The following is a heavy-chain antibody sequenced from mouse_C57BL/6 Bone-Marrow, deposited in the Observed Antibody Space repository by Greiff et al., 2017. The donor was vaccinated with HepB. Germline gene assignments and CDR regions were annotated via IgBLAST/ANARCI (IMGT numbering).Heavy chain of an antibody. CDR1: GFTFSSYA. D-gene: IGHD3-2*02. CDR2: ISDGGSYT. CDR3: ARDGIQGAMDY. Sequence: EVQLVESGGGLVKPGGSLKLSCAASGFTFSSYAMSWVRQTPEKRLEWVATISDGGSYTYYPDNVKGRFTISRDNAKNNLYLQMSHLKSEDTAMYYCARDGIQGAMDYWGQGTSVTVSS. J-gene: IGHJ4*01. V-gene: IGHV5-4*01.